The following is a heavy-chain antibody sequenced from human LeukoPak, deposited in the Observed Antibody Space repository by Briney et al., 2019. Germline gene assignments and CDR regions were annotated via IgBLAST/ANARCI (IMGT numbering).Heavy chain of an antibody. V-gene: IGHV1-8*01. J-gene: IGHJ4*02. CDR1: GYTFTSYD. Sequence: ASVKVSCKASGYTFTSYDINWVRQATGQGLEWMGWMNPNSGNTGHAQKFQGRVTMTRNTSISTAYMELSSLRSEGTAVYYCALDYGDYVFDYWGQGTLVTVSS. CDR3: ALDYGDYVFDY. CDR2: MNPNSGNT. D-gene: IGHD4-17*01.